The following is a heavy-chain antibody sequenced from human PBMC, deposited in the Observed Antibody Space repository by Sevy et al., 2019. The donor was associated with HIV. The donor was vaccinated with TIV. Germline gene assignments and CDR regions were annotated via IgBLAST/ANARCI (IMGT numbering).Heavy chain of an antibody. V-gene: IGHV4-59*01. CDR1: GGSISGYY. Sequence: SETLSLTSTVSGGSISGYYWSWIRQPPGKGLEWIGYISYSGSTNYNPSLKSRVTISVDTSKNEFSLKLSPVTAADTAVYYCARSRVITGTFDYWGQGTLVTVSS. CDR3: ARSRVITGTFDY. D-gene: IGHD1-20*01. J-gene: IGHJ4*02. CDR2: ISYSGST.